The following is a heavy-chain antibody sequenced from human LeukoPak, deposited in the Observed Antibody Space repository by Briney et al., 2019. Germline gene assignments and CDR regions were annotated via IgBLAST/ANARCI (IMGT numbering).Heavy chain of an antibody. J-gene: IGHJ4*02. CDR2: IYYSEST. CDR1: GGSISSSSYY. CDR3: ARIYDSSGYYLPYYFDY. D-gene: IGHD3-22*01. Sequence: SETLSLTCTVSGGSISSSSYYWGWIRQPPGKGLEWIGSIYYSESTYYNPSLKSRVTISVDTSKNQFSLKLSSVTAADTAVYYCARIYDSSGYYLPYYFDYWGQGTLVTVSS. V-gene: IGHV4-39*07.